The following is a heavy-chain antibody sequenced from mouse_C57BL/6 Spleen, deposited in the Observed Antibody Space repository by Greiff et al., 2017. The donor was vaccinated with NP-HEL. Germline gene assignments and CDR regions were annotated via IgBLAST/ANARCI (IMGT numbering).Heavy chain of an antibody. CDR2: IYPGDGDT. Sequence: QVQLKQSGPELVKPGASVKISCKASGYAFSSSWMNWVKQRPGKGLEWIGRIYPGDGDTNYNGKFKGKATLTADKSSSTAYMQLSSLTSEDSAVYFCARGEGYGYHVHYAMDYWGQGTSVTVSS. CDR3: ARGEGYGYHVHYAMDY. CDR1: GYAFSSSW. D-gene: IGHD2-2*01. J-gene: IGHJ4*01. V-gene: IGHV1-82*01.